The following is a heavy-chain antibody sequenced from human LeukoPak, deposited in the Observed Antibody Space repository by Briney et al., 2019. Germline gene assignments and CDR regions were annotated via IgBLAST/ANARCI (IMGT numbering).Heavy chain of an antibody. CDR2: INHSGST. Sequence: SETLSLTCAVYGGSFSGYYWSWIRQPPGKGLEWIGEINHSGSTNYNPSLKSRVTISVDTSKNQFSLKLSSVTAADTAVYYCARHLAAAREYFQHWGQGTLVTVSS. CDR1: GGSFSGYY. D-gene: IGHD6-13*01. V-gene: IGHV4-34*01. CDR3: ARHLAAAREYFQH. J-gene: IGHJ1*01.